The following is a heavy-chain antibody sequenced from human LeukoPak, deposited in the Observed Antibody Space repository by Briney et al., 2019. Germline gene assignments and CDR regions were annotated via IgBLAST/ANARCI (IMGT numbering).Heavy chain of an antibody. J-gene: IGHJ4*02. CDR3: ARDQDWNDRGGLDY. D-gene: IGHD1-1*01. V-gene: IGHV3-21*01. CDR2: ISTSSIYI. Sequence: GGSLRLSCAASGFTVSSNYMNWVRQAPGKGLEWVSSISTSSIYIYYTDSLKGRFTISRDNARNSLYLQMNSLKAEDTAVYYCARDQDWNDRGGLDYWGQGTLVTVSS. CDR1: GFTVSSNY.